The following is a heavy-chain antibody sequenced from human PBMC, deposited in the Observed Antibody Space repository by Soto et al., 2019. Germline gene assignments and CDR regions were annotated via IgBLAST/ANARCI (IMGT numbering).Heavy chain of an antibody. J-gene: IGHJ4*02. V-gene: IGHV4-34*01. CDR3: ARAEFYFGSGSSSLFFDY. CDR1: GGSFSGFY. Sequence: QVQLQQWGAGLLKPSETLSLTCTVYGGSFSGFYWSWIRQPPGKGLEWIGEINHSGSTNYNPSLKSRVTISVDTSKNQFSLKLSSVTAADTAVYYCARAEFYFGSGSSSLFFDYWGLGSLVTVSS. D-gene: IGHD3-10*01. CDR2: INHSGST.